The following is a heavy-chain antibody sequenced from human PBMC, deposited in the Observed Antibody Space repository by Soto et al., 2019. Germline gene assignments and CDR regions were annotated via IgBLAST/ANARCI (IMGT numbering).Heavy chain of an antibody. D-gene: IGHD4-4*01. Sequence: QVQLVQSGAEVKKPGSSVKVSCKASGGTFSSYTISWVRQAPGQGLEWMGRIIPILGIANYAQKFQGRVTITADKSTSTAYMELSSLRSEDTAVYYCVRDVQLTYNWFDPWGQGTLVTVSS. CDR2: IIPILGIA. CDR3: VRDVQLTYNWFDP. V-gene: IGHV1-69*08. J-gene: IGHJ5*02. CDR1: GGTFSSYT.